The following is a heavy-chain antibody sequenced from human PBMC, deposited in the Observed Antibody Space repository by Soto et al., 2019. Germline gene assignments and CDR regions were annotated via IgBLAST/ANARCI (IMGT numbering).Heavy chain of an antibody. CDR1: GFTFSGSA. D-gene: IGHD6-19*01. CDR2: IRSKANSYAT. CDR3: TRVAVVSYYYYGMHV. Sequence: GGSLRLSCAASGFTFSGSAMHWVRQASGKGLEWVGRIRSKANSYATAYAASVKGRFTISRDDSKNTAYLQMNSLKTEDTAVYYCTRVAVVSYYYYGMHVWGQGTTVTVSS. V-gene: IGHV3-73*01. J-gene: IGHJ6*02.